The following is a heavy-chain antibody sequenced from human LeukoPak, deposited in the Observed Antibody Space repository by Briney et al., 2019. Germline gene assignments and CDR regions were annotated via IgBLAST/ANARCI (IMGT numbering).Heavy chain of an antibody. Sequence: GESLRLSCAASGFTFSSYGMHWVRQAPGKGLEWVAVIWNDGSSQYYADSVKGRFTVSRDNSQKTLYLQMNSLRPEDTAVYYCAKDAERGFDYSNSLEKWGQGALVTVSS. D-gene: IGHD4-11*01. CDR1: GFTFSSYG. CDR3: AKDAERGFDYSNSLEK. J-gene: IGHJ4*02. CDR2: IWNDGSSQ. V-gene: IGHV3-33*06.